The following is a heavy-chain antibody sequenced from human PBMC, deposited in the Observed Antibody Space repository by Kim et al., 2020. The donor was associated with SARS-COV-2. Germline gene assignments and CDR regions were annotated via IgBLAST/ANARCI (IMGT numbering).Heavy chain of an antibody. D-gene: IGHD2-21*01. CDR3: AKLAIAMSGALT. V-gene: IGHV4-39*01. Sequence: SETLSLTCSVTGGSISDYGSSYYWGWVRQSPGQGLEWIGSTYYGGSTHYNSSLKSRATISVDTSKNQFSLDLTSLTAADTAVYYCAKLAIAMSGALTWGQGTLVTVSS. CDR1: GGSISDYGSSYY. J-gene: IGHJ4*02. CDR2: TYYGGST.